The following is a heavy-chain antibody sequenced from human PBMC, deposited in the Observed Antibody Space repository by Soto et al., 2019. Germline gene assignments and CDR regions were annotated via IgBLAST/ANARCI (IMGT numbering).Heavy chain of an antibody. CDR1: CGSIRSGNYY. Sequence: SETLSLTCTVSCGSIRSGNYYWTWIRQHPGKGLEWIGSMSYSGTTYYNPSLKSRGTISIDKSSNQLSLKMSSVTAADTAVYYCARGQPIPLYFGSWGQGLLVTVSS. D-gene: IGHD2-2*02. J-gene: IGHJ4*02. CDR3: ARGQPIPLYFGS. CDR2: MSYSGTT. V-gene: IGHV4-31*03.